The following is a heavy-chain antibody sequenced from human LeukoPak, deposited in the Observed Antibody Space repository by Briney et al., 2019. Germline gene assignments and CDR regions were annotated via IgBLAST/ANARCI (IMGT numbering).Heavy chain of an antibody. Sequence: SETLSLTCTVSGGSISSSSYYWGWIRQPPGKGLEWIGNLYYSGSTYYTTSLKSRVTISIDTSNNQFSLKLTSVTAADTAVYYCARYHSTWGLNYWGQGTLVTVSS. D-gene: IGHD2-2*01. V-gene: IGHV4-39*01. J-gene: IGHJ4*02. CDR3: ARYHSTWGLNY. CDR1: GGSISSSSYY. CDR2: LYYSGST.